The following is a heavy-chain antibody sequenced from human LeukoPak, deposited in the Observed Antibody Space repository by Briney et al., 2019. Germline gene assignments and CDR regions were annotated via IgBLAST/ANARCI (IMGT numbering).Heavy chain of an antibody. V-gene: IGHV4-61*01. Sequence: SETLSLTCTVSGGSVSSGSYYWSWIRQPPGKGLEWIGYIYYSGSTNYNPSLKSRVTISVDTSKNQFSLKLSSVTAADTAVYYCARGRPGRDGYNYFDYWGQGTLVTVSS. CDR1: GGSVSSGSYY. D-gene: IGHD5-24*01. CDR2: IYYSGST. J-gene: IGHJ4*02. CDR3: ARGRPGRDGYNYFDY.